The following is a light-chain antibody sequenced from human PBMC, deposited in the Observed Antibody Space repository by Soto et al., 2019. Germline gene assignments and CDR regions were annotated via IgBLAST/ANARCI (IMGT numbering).Light chain of an antibody. CDR2: AAS. CDR3: QQYNDYIT. CDR1: QSISTW. Sequence: DTQMSQSPSTLFASIGDRVTITCRASQSISTWLAWYQQKPGKAPKLLIYAASTLENGVPTRFSGTGSETEFTLTVSSLQPDDSATYYCQQYNDYITFGQGTRLEI. V-gene: IGKV1-5*01. J-gene: IGKJ5*01.